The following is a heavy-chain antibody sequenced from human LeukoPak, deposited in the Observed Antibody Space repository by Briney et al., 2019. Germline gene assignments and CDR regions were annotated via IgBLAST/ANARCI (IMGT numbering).Heavy chain of an antibody. CDR3: ARGPMDV. CDR1: GGSFSGYY. Sequence: SETLSLTCAVYGGSFSGYYWSWIRQPPGKGLEWIGEINHSGSTNYNPSLKSRVTISVDTSKNQFSLKLSPVTAADTAVYYCARGPMDVWGQGTTVTVSS. J-gene: IGHJ6*02. V-gene: IGHV4-34*01. CDR2: INHSGST.